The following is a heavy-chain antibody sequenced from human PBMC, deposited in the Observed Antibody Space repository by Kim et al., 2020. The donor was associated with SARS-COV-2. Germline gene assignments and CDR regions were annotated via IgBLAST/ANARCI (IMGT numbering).Heavy chain of an antibody. CDR1: GFTFTGYA. V-gene: IGHV3-23*01. J-gene: IGHJ4*02. CDR3: MKGGWGWIWDH. Sequence: GASLRLSCTTSGFTFTGYAMSWVRQAPGKGLEWVSSIDGSDGTTYYVDSVKGRFTISRDNSKNTLYLQMNSLRADDTAVYYCMKGGWGWIWDHWGQGTRV. D-gene: IGHD2-2*03. CDR2: IDGSDGTT.